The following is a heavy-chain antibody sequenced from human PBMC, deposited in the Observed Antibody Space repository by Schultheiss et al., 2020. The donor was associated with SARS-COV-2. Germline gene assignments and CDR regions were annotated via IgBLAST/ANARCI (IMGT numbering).Heavy chain of an antibody. Sequence: SETLSLTCTVSGGSVSSGSYYWSWIRQPPGKGLEWIGYIYYSGSTNYNPSLKSRVTISADTSKNQFSLKLSSVTAADTAVYYCARSSSSSPSSQDYWGQGTLVTVSS. D-gene: IGHD6-6*01. J-gene: IGHJ4*02. CDR2: IYYSGST. V-gene: IGHV4-61*01. CDR3: ARSSSSSPSSQDY. CDR1: GGSVSSGSYY.